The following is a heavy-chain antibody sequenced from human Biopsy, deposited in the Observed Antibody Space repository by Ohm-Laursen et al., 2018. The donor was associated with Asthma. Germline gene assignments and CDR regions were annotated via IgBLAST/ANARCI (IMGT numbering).Heavy chain of an antibody. Sequence: SVKVSCKSLGGTFNTYVIGWVRQAPGQGLEWMGGINSVFGTTTYPQKFQDRVAITADDSTNTVYMELSSLRSEDTAVYYCAREAGSCISRTCYSLDFWGQGTLVTVSS. CDR1: GGTFNTYV. CDR3: AREAGSCISRTCYSLDF. J-gene: IGHJ4*02. D-gene: IGHD2-2*01. V-gene: IGHV1-69*13. CDR2: INSVFGTT.